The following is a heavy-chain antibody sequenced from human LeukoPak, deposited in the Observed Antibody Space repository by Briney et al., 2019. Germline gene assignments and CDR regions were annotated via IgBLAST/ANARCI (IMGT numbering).Heavy chain of an antibody. CDR1: EFTFSSYN. CDR3: ARGGTTFEH. Sequence: GGSLRLSCAASEFTFSSYNMNWVRQAPGKGLEWVSYISSSSSTIYYADSVKGRFTISRDNAKNSLYLQMNSLRAEDTAVYYCARGGTTFEHWGQGTLVTVSS. J-gene: IGHJ4*02. V-gene: IGHV3-48*01. D-gene: IGHD1-1*01. CDR2: ISSSSSTI.